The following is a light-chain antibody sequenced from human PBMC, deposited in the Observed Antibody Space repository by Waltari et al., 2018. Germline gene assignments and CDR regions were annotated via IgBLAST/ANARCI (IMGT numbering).Light chain of an antibody. Sequence: DIQMTQSPSFVSASVGDRVTITCRASQDVSRWLAWYQQKPGKAPQLLIYAASILESGVPSRFSGSGSGTDFTLTISSLQPEDSATYYCQQGNSFMLTFGGGTKVEIK. CDR2: AAS. CDR1: QDVSRW. V-gene: IGKV1-12*01. J-gene: IGKJ4*01. CDR3: QQGNSFMLT.